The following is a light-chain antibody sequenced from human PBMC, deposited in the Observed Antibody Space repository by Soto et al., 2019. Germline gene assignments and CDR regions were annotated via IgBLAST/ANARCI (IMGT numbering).Light chain of an antibody. CDR2: DAS. V-gene: IGKV3-15*01. CDR3: QQYNDWPRT. CDR1: QSVSSY. Sequence: EIVMTQSPATLSVSPGERATLSCRASQSVSSYLAWYQQKPGQAPRLLIYDASSRATGIPARFSGSGSGTEFTLTISSLQSEDFAVYYCQQYNDWPRTFGQGTKVDIK. J-gene: IGKJ1*01.